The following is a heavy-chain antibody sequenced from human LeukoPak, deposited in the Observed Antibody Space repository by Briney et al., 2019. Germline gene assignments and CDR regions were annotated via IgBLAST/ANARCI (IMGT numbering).Heavy chain of an antibody. J-gene: IGHJ6*03. D-gene: IGHD3-3*01. V-gene: IGHV4-39*07. CDR1: GGSISSSSYY. CDR2: MYYGGST. Sequence: SETLSLTCTVSGGSISSSSYYWGWIRQPPGKGLEWIGSMYYGGSTYYNPSLKSRVTISVDTSKNQFSLRLSSVTAADTAVYYCARSGDDFWSGYSSYYYYMDVWGKGTTVTVSS. CDR3: ARSGDDFWSGYSSYYYYMDV.